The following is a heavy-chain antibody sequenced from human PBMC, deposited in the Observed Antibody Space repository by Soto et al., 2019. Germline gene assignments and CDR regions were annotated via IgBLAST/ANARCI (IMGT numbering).Heavy chain of an antibody. CDR1: GGSISSSSYY. CDR2: IYYSGST. D-gene: IGHD3-22*01. V-gene: IGHV4-39*01. Sequence: PSETLSLTCTVSGGSISSSSYYWGRIRQPPGKGLEWIGSIYYSGSTYYNPSLKSRVTISVDTSKNQFSLKLSSVTAADTAVYYCARHSTYYYDSSGPSEYFQQWGQGTLVTVSS. CDR3: ARHSTYYYDSSGPSEYFQQ. J-gene: IGHJ1*01.